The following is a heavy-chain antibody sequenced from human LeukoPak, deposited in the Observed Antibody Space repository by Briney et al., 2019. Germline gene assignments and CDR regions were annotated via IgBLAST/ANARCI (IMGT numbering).Heavy chain of an antibody. Sequence: PGRSLRLSCAASGFTFSSYGMHWVRQAPGKGLEWVAVISYDGSNKYYADSVKGRFTISRDNAKNSLYLQMNSLRAEDTAVYYCARSSGRFQHYYYGMDVWGQGTTVTVSS. CDR2: ISYDGSNK. CDR3: ARSSGRFQHYYYGMDV. CDR1: GFTFSSYG. V-gene: IGHV3-30*03. D-gene: IGHD6-19*01. J-gene: IGHJ6*02.